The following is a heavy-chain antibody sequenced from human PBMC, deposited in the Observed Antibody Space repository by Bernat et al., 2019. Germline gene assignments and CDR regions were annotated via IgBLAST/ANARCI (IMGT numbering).Heavy chain of an antibody. CDR2: INPNSGGT. Sequence: QVQLVQSGAEVKKPGASVKVSCKASGYTFTGYYMHWVRQAPGQGLEWMGWINPNSGGTNYAQKFQGWVTMTRDTSISTAYMELSRLRSDDTAVYYCARADIVVVPAAMPFDYWGQGTLVTVSS. D-gene: IGHD2-2*01. J-gene: IGHJ4*02. CDR1: GYTFTGYY. CDR3: ARADIVVVPAAMPFDY. V-gene: IGHV1-2*04.